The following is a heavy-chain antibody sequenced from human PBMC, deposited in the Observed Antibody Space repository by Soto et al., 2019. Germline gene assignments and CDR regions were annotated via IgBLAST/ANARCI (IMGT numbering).Heavy chain of an antibody. J-gene: IGHJ4*02. D-gene: IGHD3-3*01. CDR3: ATSYDFWRFDY. CDR2: IYYSGST. V-gene: IGHV4-59*01. CDR1: GGSISSYY. Sequence: PSETLSLTCTVSGGSISSYYWSWIRQPPGKGLEWIGYIYYSGSTNYNPSLKSRVTISVDTSKNQFSLKLSSVTAADTAVYYCATSYDFWRFDYWGQGTLVTVSS.